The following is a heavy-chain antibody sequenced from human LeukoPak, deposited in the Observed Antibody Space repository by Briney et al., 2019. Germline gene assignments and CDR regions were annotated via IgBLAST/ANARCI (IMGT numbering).Heavy chain of an antibody. Sequence: GESLKISCKGSGYSFTSYWISWVRQMPGKGLEWMGRIDPSDSYTNYSPSFQGHVTISADKSISTAYLQWSSLKASDTAMYYCATAMVRGVTADSNWFDPWGHGTLVTVSS. CDR3: ATAMVRGVTADSNWFDP. CDR1: GYSFTSYW. CDR2: IDPSDSYT. D-gene: IGHD3-10*01. V-gene: IGHV5-10-1*01. J-gene: IGHJ5*02.